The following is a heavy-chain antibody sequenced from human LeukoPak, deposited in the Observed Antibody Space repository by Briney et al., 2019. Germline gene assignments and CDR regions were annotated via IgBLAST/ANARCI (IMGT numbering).Heavy chain of an antibody. CDR3: VREIESGSYFDY. CDR1: GFTFSSFG. V-gene: IGHV3-30*03. Sequence: SGGSLRFSCAASGFTFSSFGMHWVRQAPGKGLEWVVFISYDGSNKYYADSVKGRFTISRDPSKNALYLQMNSLRAEDTAVYYCVREIESGSYFDYWGQGTLVTVSS. CDR2: ISYDGSNK. J-gene: IGHJ4*02. D-gene: IGHD1-26*01.